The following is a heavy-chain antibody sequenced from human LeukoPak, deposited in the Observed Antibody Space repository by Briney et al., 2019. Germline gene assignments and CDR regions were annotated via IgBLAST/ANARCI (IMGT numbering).Heavy chain of an antibody. J-gene: IGHJ3*02. CDR1: GFTFSSYA. V-gene: IGHV3-23*01. CDR2: ISGSGGST. Sequence: GGSLRLSCAASGFTFSSYAMSWVRQAPGKGLEWVSAISGSGGSTYYADSVKGRFTISRDNSKNTLYLQMNSLRAEDTAVYYCANGYYYDSSCYHSAFDIWGQGTMVTVSS. CDR3: ANGYYYDSSCYHSAFDI. D-gene: IGHD3-22*01.